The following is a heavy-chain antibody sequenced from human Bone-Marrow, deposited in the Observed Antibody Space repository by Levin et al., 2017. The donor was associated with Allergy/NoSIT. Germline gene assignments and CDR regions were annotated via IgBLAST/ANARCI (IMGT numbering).Heavy chain of an antibody. D-gene: IGHD1-26*01. CDR2: IYHRGST. Sequence: PSETLSLTCAVSGYSISSGYYWGWIRQSPGKGLEWIGTIYHRGSTYYNPSLKSRVTISLDTSKNQFSLSLSSVTAADTALYYCARGNVGNYAGGIFDFWGPGTLVTVSS. CDR3: ARGNVGNYAGGIFDF. CDR1: GYSISSGYY. V-gene: IGHV4-38-2*01. J-gene: IGHJ4*02.